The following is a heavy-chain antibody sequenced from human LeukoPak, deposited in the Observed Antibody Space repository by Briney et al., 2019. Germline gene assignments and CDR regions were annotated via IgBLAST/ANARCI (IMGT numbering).Heavy chain of an antibody. D-gene: IGHD5-18*01. CDR1: GGTFSIYA. V-gene: IGHV1-69*13. Sequence: ASVKVSCTASGGTFSIYAISWVRQAPGQGLEWMGGIIPIFGTANYAQKFQGRVTITADESTSTAYMELSSLRSEDTAVYYCARATGYSYGSPMDYWGQGTLVTVSS. CDR3: ARATGYSYGSPMDY. CDR2: IIPIFGTA. J-gene: IGHJ4*02.